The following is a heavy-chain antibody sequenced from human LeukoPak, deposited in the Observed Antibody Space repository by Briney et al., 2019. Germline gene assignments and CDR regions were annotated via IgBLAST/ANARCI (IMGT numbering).Heavy chain of an antibody. Sequence: GGSLRLSCAASGFTFSNYEMNWVRQAPGKGLEWVSYISTSGSTIYYADSVKGRFTISRDNAKNSLYLQMNSLRAEDTAVYYCARKNYFYYYMDVWGKGTTVTISS. J-gene: IGHJ6*03. V-gene: IGHV3-48*03. CDR3: ARKNYFYYYMDV. D-gene: IGHD2/OR15-2a*01. CDR2: ISTSGSTI. CDR1: GFTFSNYE.